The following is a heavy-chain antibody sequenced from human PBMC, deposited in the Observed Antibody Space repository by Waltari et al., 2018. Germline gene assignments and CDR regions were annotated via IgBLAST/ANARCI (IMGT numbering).Heavy chain of an antibody. CDR1: GGSISSGGYY. Sequence: QVQLQESGPGLVKPSQTLSLTCTVSGGSISSGGYYWSWIRQHPGKGLEWIGYIYYSGSTYSNPSLKSLVTISVDTSKNQFSLKLSSVTAADTAVYYCARSISSYDFWSGYSAGGFDYWGQGTLVTVSS. CDR3: ARSISSYDFWSGYSAGGFDY. D-gene: IGHD3-3*01. CDR2: IYYSGST. V-gene: IGHV4-31*01. J-gene: IGHJ4*02.